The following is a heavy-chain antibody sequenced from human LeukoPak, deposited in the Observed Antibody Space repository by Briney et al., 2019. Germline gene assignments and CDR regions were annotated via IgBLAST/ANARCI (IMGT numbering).Heavy chain of an antibody. CDR1: GGSISSGGYS. V-gene: IGHV4-30-2*01. Sequence: PSETLSLTCAVSGGSISSGGYSWSWIRQPPGKGLEWIGYIYHSGGTYYNPSLKSRVTISVDRSKNQFSLKLSSVTAADTAVYYCASENYYDSSGYSLGVDYWGQGTLVTVSS. CDR2: IYHSGGT. CDR3: ASENYYDSSGYSLGVDY. D-gene: IGHD3-22*01. J-gene: IGHJ4*02.